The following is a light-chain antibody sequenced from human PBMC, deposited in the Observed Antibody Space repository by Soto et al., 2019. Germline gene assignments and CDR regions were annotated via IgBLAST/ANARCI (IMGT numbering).Light chain of an antibody. J-gene: IGLJ1*01. CDR2: EVT. CDR3: SSYTSTSTYV. V-gene: IGLV2-14*01. Sequence: QSVLPQPPSASGSPGQSVAISCTGPSSDVGGYNYVSWYQQHPGKAPKFMIYEVTNRPPGVSHRFSGSKSGNTASLTISGLQAEDEADYYCSSYTSTSTYVLGTGTKVTVL. CDR1: SSDVGGYNY.